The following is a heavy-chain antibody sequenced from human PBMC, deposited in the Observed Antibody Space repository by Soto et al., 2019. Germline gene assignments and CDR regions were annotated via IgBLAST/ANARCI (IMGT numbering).Heavy chain of an antibody. J-gene: IGHJ6*02. Sequence: GESLKISCKGSGYTFTDYWIGWVRQLPGKGPEWMGIIYPGDSETRYRTSFQGRVTISVDNSISTAYLQWSSLKASDTAMYYCASSTPQVGWYSGSYYYYYGMDVWGQGTTVTVSS. CDR2: IYPGDSET. CDR1: GYTFTDYW. V-gene: IGHV5-51*01. D-gene: IGHD1-26*01. CDR3: ASSTPQVGWYSGSYYYYYGMDV.